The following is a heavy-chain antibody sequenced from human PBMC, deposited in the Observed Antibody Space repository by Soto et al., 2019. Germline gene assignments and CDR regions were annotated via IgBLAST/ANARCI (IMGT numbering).Heavy chain of an antibody. V-gene: IGHV3-48*01. D-gene: IGHD6-19*01. CDR3: AGDPGKSSGWPIFAP. CDR1: GFSVSDYN. CDR2: IGYGGRT. Sequence: EVQVVESGGALVQPGGSLRLSCAASGFSVSDYNMNWVRQAPGKGLEWISFIGYGGRTYYAGSVEGRFTIARDNGRNSLYVQMGSLRAKETAMYSCAGDPGKSSGWPIFAPWGQGTLVSVSS. J-gene: IGHJ5*02.